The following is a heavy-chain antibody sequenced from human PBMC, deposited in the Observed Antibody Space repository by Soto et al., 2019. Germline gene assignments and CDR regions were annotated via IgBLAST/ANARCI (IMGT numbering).Heavy chain of an antibody. J-gene: IGHJ6*03. CDR1: GYTFTSYG. CDR2: ISAYNGNT. Sequence: QVQLVQSGAEVKKPGASLKVSCKASGYTFTSYGISCVRQAPGQGLEWMGWISAYNGNTNYAQKLQGRVTMTTDTSTSTAYMELRSLRSDDTAVYYCARGFRGSGPYYYYYMDVWGKGTTVTVSS. D-gene: IGHD3-16*01. V-gene: IGHV1-18*01. CDR3: ARGFRGSGPYYYYYMDV.